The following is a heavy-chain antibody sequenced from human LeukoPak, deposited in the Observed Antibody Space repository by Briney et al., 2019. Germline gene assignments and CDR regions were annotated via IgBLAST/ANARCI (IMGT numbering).Heavy chain of an antibody. D-gene: IGHD2-15*01. CDR1: GFTFSSYW. J-gene: IGHJ5*02. CDR2: IKQDGSEK. Sequence: GGSLRLSCAASGFTFSSYWMSWVRPAPGKGLEWVANIKQDGSEKYYVDSVKGRFTISRDNAKNSLYLQMNSLRAENTAVYYCARDAVVVVAARDNWFDPWGQGTLVTVSS. V-gene: IGHV3-7*01. CDR3: ARDAVVVVAARDNWFDP.